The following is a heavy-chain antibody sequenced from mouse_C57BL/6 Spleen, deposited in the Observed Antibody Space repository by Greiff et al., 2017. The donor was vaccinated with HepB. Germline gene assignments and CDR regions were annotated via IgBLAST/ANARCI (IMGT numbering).Heavy chain of an antibody. CDR1: GYTFTSYW. D-gene: IGHD2-1*01. V-gene: IGHV1-55*01. Sequence: QVQLQQPGAELVKPGASVKMSCKASGYTFTSYWITWVKQRPGQGLEWIGDIYPGSGSTNYNEKFKSKATLTVDTSSSTAYMQLSSLTSEDSAVYYCARWGIYYGNSNYFDYWGQGTTLTVSS. CDR3: ARWGIYYGNSNYFDY. J-gene: IGHJ2*01. CDR2: IYPGSGST.